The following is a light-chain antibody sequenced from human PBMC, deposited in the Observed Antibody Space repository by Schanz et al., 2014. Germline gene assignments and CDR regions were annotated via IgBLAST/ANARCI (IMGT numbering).Light chain of an antibody. CDR2: DAS. CDR3: QQLNSYPLT. J-gene: IGKJ4*01. V-gene: IGKV1-5*01. Sequence: DIQMTQSPSILSASAGDRVTLTCRASPSVGTWLAWYQQKPGKAPKLLIYDASILESGVPSRFSGGGSGTEFTLTISSLQPDDSATYYCQQLNSYPLTFGGGTKVEIK. CDR1: PSVGTW.